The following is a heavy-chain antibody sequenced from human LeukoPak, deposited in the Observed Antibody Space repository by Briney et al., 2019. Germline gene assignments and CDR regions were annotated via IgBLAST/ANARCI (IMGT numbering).Heavy chain of an antibody. CDR3: AKDLSGSSIERGYMDV. CDR2: IGGSGDST. D-gene: IGHD1-26*01. V-gene: IGHV3-23*01. J-gene: IGHJ6*03. CDR1: GFTFRSYA. Sequence: GGSLRLSCAASGFTFRSYAMSWVRQAPGKGLEWVSAIGGSGDSTYYAVSVKGRFTISRDNSKNTLYLQMNSLRAEDTAVYYCAKDLSGSSIERGYMDVWGKGTTVTVSS.